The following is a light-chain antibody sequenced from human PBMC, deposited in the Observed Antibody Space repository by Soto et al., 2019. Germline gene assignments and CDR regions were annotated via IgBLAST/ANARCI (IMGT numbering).Light chain of an antibody. V-gene: IGKV3D-15*02. CDR1: QSVSVD. Sequence: ILMTQSPATLSVSPGERVTLSCRASQSVSVDLAWYQQRPGQAPRLLIYDASNRATGIPARFSGSGPGTDFTLTISRLEPEDFAVYYCQQYDSSPWTFGQGTKVDNK. CDR3: QQYDSSPWT. CDR2: DAS. J-gene: IGKJ1*01.